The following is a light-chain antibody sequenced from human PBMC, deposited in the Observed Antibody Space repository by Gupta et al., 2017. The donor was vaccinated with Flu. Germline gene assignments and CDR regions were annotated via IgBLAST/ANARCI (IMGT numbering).Light chain of an antibody. Sequence: RATLSCRASQSVSSNYFAWYQQKPGQAPRLLIFGAYTRATGIPDRFSGSGSGTDFTLTISRLEPEDFALYYCHQYGRSPPVTFGQGTRLEIK. V-gene: IGKV3-20*01. CDR3: HQYGRSPPVT. CDR1: QSVSSNY. CDR2: GAY. J-gene: IGKJ5*01.